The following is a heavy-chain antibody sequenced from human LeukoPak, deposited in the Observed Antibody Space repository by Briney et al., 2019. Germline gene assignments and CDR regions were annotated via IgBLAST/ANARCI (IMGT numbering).Heavy chain of an antibody. CDR3: ARRAAGTGGVRYFDY. Sequence: SETLSLTCTVSGGSISSSSYYWGWIRQPPGKELEWIGSIYYSGSTYYNPSLKSRVTISVDTSKNQFSLKLSSVTAADTAVYYCARRAAGTGGVRYFDYWGQGTLVTVSS. V-gene: IGHV4-39*01. J-gene: IGHJ4*02. D-gene: IGHD6-13*01. CDR2: IYYSGST. CDR1: GGSISSSSYY.